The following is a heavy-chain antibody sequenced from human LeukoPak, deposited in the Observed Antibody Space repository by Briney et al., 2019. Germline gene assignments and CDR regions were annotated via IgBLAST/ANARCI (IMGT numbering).Heavy chain of an antibody. Sequence: GGSLRLSCAASGFTFSSYEMNWVRQAPGKGLEWVSAISGSGGSTYYADSVKGRFTISRDNSKNTLYLQMNSLRAEDTAVYYCAKVHGDLYFDYYYYMDVWGKGTTVTISS. CDR1: GFTFSSYE. D-gene: IGHD4-17*01. V-gene: IGHV3-23*01. CDR2: ISGSGGST. J-gene: IGHJ6*03. CDR3: AKVHGDLYFDYYYYMDV.